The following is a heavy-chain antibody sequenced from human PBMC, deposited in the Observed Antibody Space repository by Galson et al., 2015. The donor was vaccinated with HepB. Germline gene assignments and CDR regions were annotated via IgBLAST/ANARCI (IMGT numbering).Heavy chain of an antibody. CDR3: ASIGVGRAFDI. CDR2: INSDGSST. V-gene: IGHV3-74*01. Sequence: SLRLSCAASGFTFSSYWMHWVRQAPGKGLVWVSRINSDGSSTSYADSVKGRFTISRDNAKNTLYLQMNSLRAEDTAVYYCASIGVGRAFDIWGQGTMVTVSS. J-gene: IGHJ3*02. D-gene: IGHD3-10*01. CDR1: GFTFSSYW.